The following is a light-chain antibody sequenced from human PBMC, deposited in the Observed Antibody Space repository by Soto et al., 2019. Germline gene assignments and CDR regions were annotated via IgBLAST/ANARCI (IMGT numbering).Light chain of an antibody. V-gene: IGKV3-20*01. CDR1: QSVSSSY. CDR2: GAS. J-gene: IGKJ1*01. Sequence: EIVLTQSPGTLSLSPGEGATLSCRASQSVSSSYLAWYQQKPGQAPRLLIYGASSRATGIPDRFSGSGSGTDLTLTISRLEPEDFAVYYCQQYGSSLWTFGQGTKVDIK. CDR3: QQYGSSLWT.